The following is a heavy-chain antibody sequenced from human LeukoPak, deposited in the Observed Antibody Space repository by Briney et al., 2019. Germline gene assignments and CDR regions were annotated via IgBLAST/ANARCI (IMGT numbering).Heavy chain of an antibody. CDR3: ARVRKGYCSSTSCSGVFDY. D-gene: IGHD2-2*01. CDR2: INAGNGNT. V-gene: IGHV1-3*01. Sequence: ASVKVSCKASGYTFTSYAMHWVRQAPGRRLEWMGWINAGNGNTKYSQKFQGRVTITRDTSASTAYMELSSLRSEDTAVYYCARVRKGYCSSTSCSGVFDYWGQGTLVTVSS. CDR1: GYTFTSYA. J-gene: IGHJ4*02.